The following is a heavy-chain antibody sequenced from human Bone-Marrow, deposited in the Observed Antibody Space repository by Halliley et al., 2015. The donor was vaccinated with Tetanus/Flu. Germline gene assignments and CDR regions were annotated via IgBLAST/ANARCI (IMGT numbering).Heavy chain of an antibody. J-gene: IGHJ4*02. V-gene: IGHV3-21*04. CDR1: GFTFRTYS. CDR3: ARAFKGHGSNY. Sequence: SLRLSCAASGFTFRTYSMNWVRQAPGKGLEWVSSITSSSDYISYAASVKGRFTISRDNAKSSLHLQMSGLRAEDTAVYYCARAFKGHGSNYWGQGTLVTVSS. CDR2: ITSSSDYI.